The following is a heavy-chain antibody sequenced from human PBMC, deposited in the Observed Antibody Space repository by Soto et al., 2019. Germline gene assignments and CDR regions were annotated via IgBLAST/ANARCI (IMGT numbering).Heavy chain of an antibody. V-gene: IGHV3-21*01. CDR1: GFTFGAYS. CDR2: ISPSSTDR. J-gene: IGHJ4*02. D-gene: IGHD3-9*01. CDR3: ARDFLTGDPREAFDY. Sequence: EVQLVESGGGLVKPGASLQISCAASGFTFGAYSLSWFRRAPGKGLEWVSSISPSSTDRYYTDSVEGRFIISRDNARNSLYLQMISLTVEDTAVYYCARDFLTGDPREAFDYWGQGTTVTVSS.